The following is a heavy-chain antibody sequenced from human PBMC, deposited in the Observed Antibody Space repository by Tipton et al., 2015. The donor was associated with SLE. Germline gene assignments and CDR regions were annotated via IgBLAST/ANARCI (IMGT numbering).Heavy chain of an antibody. CDR1: GSTFSRYW. D-gene: IGHD6-19*01. J-gene: IGHJ6*02. V-gene: IGHV3-74*03. CDR2: IKIDGRDV. Sequence: SLRLSCAASGSTFSRYWMHWVRQAPGKGLVWVSRIKIDGRDVTYADSVKGRFTISRDNAKSTLYLQMNSLRDDDTGVYYCATDQSVAGPTTMDVWGQGTTVIVSS. CDR3: ATDQSVAGPTTMDV.